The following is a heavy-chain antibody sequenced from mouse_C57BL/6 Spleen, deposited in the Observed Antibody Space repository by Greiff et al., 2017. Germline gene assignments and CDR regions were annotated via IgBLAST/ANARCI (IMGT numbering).Heavy chain of an antibody. Sequence: QVQLQQPGAELVMPGASVKLSCKASGYTFTSYWMHWVKQRPGQGLEWIGEIDPSDSYTNYNQKFKGKSTLTVDKSSSTAYMQLSSLTSEDSAVYYWARCPFDGYYAMDYWGQGTSVTVSA. CDR3: ARCPFDGYYAMDY. CDR2: IDPSDSYT. D-gene: IGHD2-3*01. CDR1: GYTFTSYW. V-gene: IGHV1-69*01. J-gene: IGHJ4*01.